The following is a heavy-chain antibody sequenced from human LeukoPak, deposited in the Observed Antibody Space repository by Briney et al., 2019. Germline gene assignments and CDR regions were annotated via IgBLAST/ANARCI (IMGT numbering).Heavy chain of an antibody. CDR2: ISAYNGNT. V-gene: IGHV1-18*01. Sequence: ASVKYSCKASGYTFTSYGISWVRQAPGQGLEWMGWISAYNGNTNYAQKLQGRVTMTTDTSTSTAYMELRSLRSDDTAVYYCARGASGDYGDPLAFDIWGQGTMDTVSS. CDR3: ARGASGDYGDPLAFDI. J-gene: IGHJ3*02. CDR1: GYTFTSYG. D-gene: IGHD4-17*01.